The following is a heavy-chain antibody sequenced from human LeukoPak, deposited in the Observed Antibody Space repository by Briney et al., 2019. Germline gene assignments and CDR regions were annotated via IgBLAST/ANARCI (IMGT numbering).Heavy chain of an antibody. CDR1: GYTFTSLD. Sequence: ASVKVSCKTSGYTFTSLDINWVRQASGQGLEWMGWMNTHSGNTGYAQKFQGRVTITRNTSISTVYMELRSLRSEDTAVYYCARIKTYYYAFDIWGQGTMVTVSS. J-gene: IGHJ3*02. D-gene: IGHD3-10*01. CDR2: MNTHSGNT. CDR3: ARIKTYYYAFDI. V-gene: IGHV1-8*03.